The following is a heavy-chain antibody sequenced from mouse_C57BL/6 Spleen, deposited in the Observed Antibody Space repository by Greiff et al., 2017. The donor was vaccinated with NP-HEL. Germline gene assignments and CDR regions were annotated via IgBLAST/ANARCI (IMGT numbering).Heavy chain of an antibody. CDR2: IYPGSGST. D-gene: IGHD1-1*01. V-gene: IGHV1-55*01. CDR3: ARFGYYGSSGYYYDY. Sequence: VQLQQPGAELVKPGASVKMSCKASGYTFTSYWITWVKQRPGQGLEWIGDIYPGSGSTNYNEKFKSKATLTVDTSSSTAYMQTSSLTSEDSAVYYCARFGYYGSSGYYYDYWGQGTTLTVSS. J-gene: IGHJ2*01. CDR1: GYTFTSYW.